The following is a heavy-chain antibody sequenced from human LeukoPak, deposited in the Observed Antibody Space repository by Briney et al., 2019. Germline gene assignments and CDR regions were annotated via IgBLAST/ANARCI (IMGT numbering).Heavy chain of an antibody. CDR3: ARAGRGYCTSASCYLSLDY. V-gene: IGHV4-39*01. D-gene: IGHD2-2*01. CDR2: IYYSGST. CDR1: GGSITSSSYY. J-gene: IGHJ4*02. Sequence: SETLSLTCTVSGGSITSSSYYWGWIRQPPGKGLEWIGSIYYSGSTYYNPSLKSRVTISVDTSKNQFSLKLSSVTAADTAVYYCARAGRGYCTSASCYLSLDYWGQGTLVTVSS.